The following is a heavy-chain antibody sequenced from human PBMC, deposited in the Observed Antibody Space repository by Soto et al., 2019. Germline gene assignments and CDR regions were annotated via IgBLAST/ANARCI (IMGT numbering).Heavy chain of an antibody. J-gene: IGHJ3*02. CDR1: GFTFTTYA. V-gene: IGHV3-23*01. CDR3: ARAALEYSGYDYDSFDI. CDR2: ITANGGRT. D-gene: IGHD5-12*01. Sequence: PGGSLRLSCAASGFTFTTYAMTWVRQAPGKGLEWVSSITANGGRTYYVDSVKGRFTISRDNSKNTLYLQMNSLRAEDTAVYYCARAALEYSGYDYDSFDIWGQETMLTVSS.